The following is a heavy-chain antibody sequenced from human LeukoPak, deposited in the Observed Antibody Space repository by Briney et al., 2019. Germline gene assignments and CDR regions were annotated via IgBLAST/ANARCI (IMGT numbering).Heavy chain of an antibody. CDR2: IYYSGST. Sequence: SETLSLTCTVSGGSISSYYWSWIRQPPGKGLEWIGYIYYSGSTNYNPSLKSRVTITVDTSKNQFSLKLSSVTAADTAVYYCARGDPFGEGFDYWGQGTLVTVSS. J-gene: IGHJ4*02. CDR1: GGSISSYY. V-gene: IGHV4-59*01. CDR3: ARGDPFGEGFDY. D-gene: IGHD4-17*01.